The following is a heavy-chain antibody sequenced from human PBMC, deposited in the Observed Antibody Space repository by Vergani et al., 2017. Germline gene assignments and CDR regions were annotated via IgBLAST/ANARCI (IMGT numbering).Heavy chain of an antibody. J-gene: IGHJ5*02. CDR1: GFTYDEYA. D-gene: IGHD2-2*01. Sequence: EVQLVESGGTLVQPGRSLRLSCVDSGFTYDEYAMHWVRQAPGKGLEWVAGIRWKSNSIGYADSVRGRFTISRDKARNSLFLQMNSLRDEDTALYYCVRDWGDKTAASASWGQGTLVTVSS. V-gene: IGHV3-9*01. CDR3: VRDWGDKTAASAS. CDR2: IRWKSNSI.